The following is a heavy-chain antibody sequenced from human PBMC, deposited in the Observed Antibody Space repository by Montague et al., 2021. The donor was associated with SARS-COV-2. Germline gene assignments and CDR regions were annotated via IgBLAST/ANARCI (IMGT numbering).Heavy chain of an antibody. D-gene: IGHD1-14*01. Sequence: SETLSLTCSVSGGPITRSDYYWAWIRQAPGKGLDWIATVHSSGTTYSKTSLKSRAIISIDTSKNQFSLTLRSVTAADTSVYFCARQVWRKDFDFWGQGKQVTVSA. CDR3: ARQVWRKDFDF. J-gene: IGHJ4*02. V-gene: IGHV4-39*01. CDR2: VHSSGTT. CDR1: GGPITRSDYY.